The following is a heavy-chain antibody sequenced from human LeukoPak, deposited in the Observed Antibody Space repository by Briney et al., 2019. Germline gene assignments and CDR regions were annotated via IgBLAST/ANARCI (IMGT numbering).Heavy chain of an antibody. CDR3: ARVAAADPYNWFDS. D-gene: IGHD6-13*01. Sequence: SVKVSCKASGGTFISYAISWVRQAPGQGLEWMGGIIPIFGTANYAQKFQGRVTITADKSTSTAYMELSSLRSEDTAVYYCARVAAADPYNWFDSWGQGTLVTVS. CDR1: GGTFISYA. V-gene: IGHV1-69*06. CDR2: IIPIFGTA. J-gene: IGHJ5*01.